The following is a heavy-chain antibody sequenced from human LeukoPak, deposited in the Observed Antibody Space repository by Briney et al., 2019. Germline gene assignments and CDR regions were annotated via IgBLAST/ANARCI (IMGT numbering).Heavy chain of an antibody. CDR3: VGGSLGF. V-gene: IGHV1-3*01. Sequence: GASVKVSCETLGYTFITSSIYWVRQAPGQRLEWLGWITVASGNTRYSENLQGRVTLTRDTSANTAYMELRNLKSEDTAVYYCVGGSLGFWGQGTLVTVSP. CDR2: ITVASGNT. J-gene: IGHJ4*02. CDR1: GYTFITSS.